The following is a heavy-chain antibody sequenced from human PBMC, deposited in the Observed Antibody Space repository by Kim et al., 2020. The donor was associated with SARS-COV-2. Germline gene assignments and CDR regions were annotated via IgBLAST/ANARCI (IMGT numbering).Heavy chain of an antibody. CDR2: IYYSGST. Sequence: SETLSLTCTVSGGSISSYYWSWIRQPPGKGLEWIGYIYYSGSTNYNPSLKSRVTISVDTSKNQFSLKLSSVTAADTAVYYCARGPNDCSSTSCYRYYFDYWGQGTLVTVSS. CDR3: ARGPNDCSSTSCYRYYFDY. J-gene: IGHJ4*02. CDR1: GGSISSYY. V-gene: IGHV4-59*13. D-gene: IGHD2-2*02.